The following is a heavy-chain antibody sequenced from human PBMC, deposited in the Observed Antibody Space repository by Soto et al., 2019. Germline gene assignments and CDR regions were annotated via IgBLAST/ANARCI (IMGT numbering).Heavy chain of an antibody. CDR3: AKDTYYYSSSGYYVFGS. CDR1: AFTYSDYS. V-gene: IGHV3-30*18. Sequence: GGTLRLPCSASAFTYSDYSKSLVRQAPGKWLDWVPVITHDGSKTNYAECVKCRVIMSRDNSKETVYLQMNSLRAEDTAVYYCAKDTYYYSSSGYYVFGSWGQGTLVTVSS. D-gene: IGHD3-22*01. J-gene: IGHJ4*02. CDR2: ITHDGSKT.